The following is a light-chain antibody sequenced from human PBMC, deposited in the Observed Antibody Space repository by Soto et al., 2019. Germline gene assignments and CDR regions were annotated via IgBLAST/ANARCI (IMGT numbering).Light chain of an antibody. CDR2: AAS. CDR3: QQANSFPIT. CDR1: QGISSY. J-gene: IGKJ5*01. V-gene: IGKV1-9*01. Sequence: QLTQSPSFLSASVGDRVTITCRASQGISSYLAWYQQKPGKAPKLLIYAASTLQSGVPSRFSGSGSGTEFTLTISSLQPEDFATYYCQQANSFPITFGQGTRLEIK.